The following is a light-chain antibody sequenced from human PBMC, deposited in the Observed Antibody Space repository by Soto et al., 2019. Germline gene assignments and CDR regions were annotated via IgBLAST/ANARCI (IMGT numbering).Light chain of an antibody. CDR1: SSDVGGYNY. CDR3: RSYTSSSTYV. Sequence: QSALTQPASVSGSPGQSITISCTGTSSDVGGYNYVSWYQQHPGKVPKLMIYDVSNRPSGVSNRFSGSKSGNTASLTISGLQAEDEADYYCRSYTSSSTYVFGIRTKVTVL. V-gene: IGLV2-14*03. J-gene: IGLJ1*01. CDR2: DVS.